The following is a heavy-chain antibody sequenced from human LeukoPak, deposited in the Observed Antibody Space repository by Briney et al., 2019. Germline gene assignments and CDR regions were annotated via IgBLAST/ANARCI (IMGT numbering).Heavy chain of an antibody. CDR2: ISSNGGST. D-gene: IGHD2-8*02. V-gene: IGHV3-64*01. CDR1: GFTFSSYA. J-gene: IGHJ4*02. Sequence: GGSLRLSCAASGFTFSSYAMHWVRQAPGKGLEYVSAISSNGGSTYYANSVKGRFTISRDNSKNTLYLQMGSLRAEDMAVYYCARVGTGYYFGYWGQGTLVTVSS. CDR3: ARVGTGYYFGY.